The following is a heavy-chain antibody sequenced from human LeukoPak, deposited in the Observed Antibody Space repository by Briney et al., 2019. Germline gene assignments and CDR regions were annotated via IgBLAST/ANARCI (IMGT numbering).Heavy chain of an antibody. Sequence: PSETLSLTCTVSGGSISSSGYYWSWLRQPPGKGLEWIGDIYHSGSTDDNPSLKSRVTISIDKSKNQFFLNLSSVTAADTAVYYCARDYLRDGPDYWGQGTLVTVSS. CDR1: GGSISSSGYY. CDR3: ARDYLRDGPDY. CDR2: IYHSGST. J-gene: IGHJ4*02. V-gene: IGHV4-30-2*01.